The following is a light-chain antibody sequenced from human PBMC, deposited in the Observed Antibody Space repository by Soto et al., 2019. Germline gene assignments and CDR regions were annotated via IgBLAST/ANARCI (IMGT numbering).Light chain of an antibody. V-gene: IGLV2-11*01. J-gene: IGLJ1*01. Sequence: QSALTQPRSVPGSPGQSVTISCTGTSSDVGGYNYVSWYQQHPGKAPKLMIYDVSKRPSGVPDRFSGSKSGNTASLTISGLQAEDEADYYCCSYAGSYRVFGTGTKLTVL. CDR2: DVS. CDR1: SSDVGGYNY. CDR3: CSYAGSYRV.